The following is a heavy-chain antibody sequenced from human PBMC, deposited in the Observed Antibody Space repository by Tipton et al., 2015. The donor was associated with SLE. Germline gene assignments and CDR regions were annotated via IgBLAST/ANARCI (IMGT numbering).Heavy chain of an antibody. V-gene: IGHV1-69*06. CDR3: ATVIGPLGSSSWYVLDP. Sequence: QSGAEVKKPGSSVKVSCKASGGTFSSYAISWVRQAPGQGLERMGGIIPIFGTANYAQKFQGRVTMTEDTSTDTAYMELSSLRSEDTAVYYCATVIGPLGSSSWYVLDPWGQGTLVTVSS. D-gene: IGHD6-13*01. CDR1: GGTFSSYA. CDR2: IIPIFGTA. J-gene: IGHJ5*02.